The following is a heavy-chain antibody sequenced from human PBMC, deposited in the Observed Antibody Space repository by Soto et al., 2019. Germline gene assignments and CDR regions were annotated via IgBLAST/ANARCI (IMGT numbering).Heavy chain of an antibody. V-gene: IGHV3-7*05. CDR1: GFTLSSYW. D-gene: IGHD1-1*01. CDR2: IKQDGSEK. CDR3: ARDSPGTMTM. J-gene: IGHJ4*02. Sequence: GGALRLSCGGSGFTLSSYWVSWGRQAPGKGLEWVANIKQDGSEKYYVDSVKGRFTISRDNAKNSLYLQMNSLRAEDTAVYYCARDSPGTMTMWGQGTLVTVSS.